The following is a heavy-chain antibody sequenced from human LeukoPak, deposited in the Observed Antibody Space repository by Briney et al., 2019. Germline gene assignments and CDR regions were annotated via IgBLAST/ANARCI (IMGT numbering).Heavy chain of an antibody. Sequence: SGPALVKPTQTLTLTCTFSGFSLSPSGMCVSWIRQPPGKALEWLARIDWDDDKYYSTSLKTRLTISKDTSKNQVVLTMTNMDPVDTATYYCARLKLLDWYFDLWGRGTLVTVSS. V-gene: IGHV2-70*11. J-gene: IGHJ2*01. CDR2: IDWDDDK. D-gene: IGHD6-6*01. CDR1: GFSLSPSGMC. CDR3: ARLKLLDWYFDL.